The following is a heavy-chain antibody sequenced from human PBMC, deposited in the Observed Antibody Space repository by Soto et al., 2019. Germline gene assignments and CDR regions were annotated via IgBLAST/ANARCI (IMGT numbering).Heavy chain of an antibody. CDR1: GGSFSADY. CDR2: ISHSGST. Sequence: VQLQQSGAGLLKPSETLSLTCAVYGGSFSADYWTWIRQAPGKGLEWIGEISHSGSTNHDPSLKSRVPISIDSSKKQCALKWSSATGADTAVYYWARRPRGRNYFLARYYYDGMDVWGQGTAVTVAS. D-gene: IGHD1-7*01. J-gene: IGHJ6*02. V-gene: IGHV4-34*01. CDR3: ARRPRGRNYFLARYYYDGMDV.